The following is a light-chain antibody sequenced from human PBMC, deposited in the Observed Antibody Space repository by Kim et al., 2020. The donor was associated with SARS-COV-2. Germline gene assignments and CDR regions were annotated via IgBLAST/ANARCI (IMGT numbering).Light chain of an antibody. Sequence: PGQLVPISITGTSVDVGGYNSVSWYQQYPGKAPKLMLHEVSKRPSGVPDRFSGSTSGNTASLTVSGLQAEDEADYYCSSYAGSSVVFGGGTQLTVL. J-gene: IGLJ2*01. CDR3: SSYAGSSVV. CDR1: SVDVGGYNS. V-gene: IGLV2-8*01. CDR2: EVS.